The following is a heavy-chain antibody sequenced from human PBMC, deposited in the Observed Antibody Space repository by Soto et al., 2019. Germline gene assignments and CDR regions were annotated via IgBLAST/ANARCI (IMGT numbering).Heavy chain of an antibody. CDR2: IIPILEAT. D-gene: IGHD2-21*01. CDR3: ATSYCGNECQPNRAFYYFGWDV. CDR1: GGTFSDFT. Sequence: QVQLVQSGAEVRKPGSSVKVSCRASGGTFSDFTVTWVRQAPGQGLEWMGGIIPILEATKYAQTFQDRVTFTADESTSTVFMELSSHRSEDTAVYFCATSYCGNECQPNRAFYYFGWDVWGQGTTVTVFS. J-gene: IGHJ6*02. V-gene: IGHV1-69*01.